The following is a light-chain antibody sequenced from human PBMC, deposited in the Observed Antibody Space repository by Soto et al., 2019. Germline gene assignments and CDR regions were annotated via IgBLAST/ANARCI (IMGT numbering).Light chain of an antibody. Sequence: DIQMTQSPSSLSASVGDRDTITCRASQSISSYLNWYQHKPGKAPKLLIYAASNLQSGVPSRFSGSTSGTDFMLTISSLQPEDFATYYCQQSYSTPRTFGQGTRVDIK. CDR3: QQSYSTPRT. CDR1: QSISSY. V-gene: IGKV1-39*01. CDR2: AAS. J-gene: IGKJ1*01.